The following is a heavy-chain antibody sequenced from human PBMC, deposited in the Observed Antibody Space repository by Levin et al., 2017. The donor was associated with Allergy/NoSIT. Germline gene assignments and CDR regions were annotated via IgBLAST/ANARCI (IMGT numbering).Heavy chain of an antibody. CDR3: ARQYSGYDHFDY. J-gene: IGHJ4*02. CDR1: GFDFSISA. D-gene: IGHD5-12*01. CDR2: ISNGGHST. V-gene: IGHV3-23*01. Sequence: GESLKISCAASGFDFSISAMAWVRQAPGEGLEWVSTISNGGHSTYYADSVRGRFTISRDNSKRTSYLQMSSLRDGDTAFYFCARQYSGYDHFDYWGQGALVAVSS.